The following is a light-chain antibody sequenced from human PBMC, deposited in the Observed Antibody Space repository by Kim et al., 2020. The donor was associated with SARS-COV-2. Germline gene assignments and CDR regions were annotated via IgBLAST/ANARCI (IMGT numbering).Light chain of an antibody. CDR2: DAS. J-gene: IGKJ2*01. Sequence: SLSPRESATLSCRASQSISNYLFWYQQKPGQAPRPLIYDASSRATGIPARFSGRGSGTDFTLTINSLEPEDFAVYYCQQRSTWPQTFGQGTKLEI. V-gene: IGKV3-11*01. CDR1: QSISNY. CDR3: QQRSTWPQT.